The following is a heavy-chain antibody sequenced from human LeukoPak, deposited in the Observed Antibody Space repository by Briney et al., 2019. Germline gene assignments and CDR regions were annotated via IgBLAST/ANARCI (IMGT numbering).Heavy chain of an antibody. CDR1: GITFSSYG. CDR2: IRYDGSNK. D-gene: IGHD4-11*01. CDR3: ATPMTTVTTSSPNKYFQN. V-gene: IGHV3-30*02. J-gene: IGHJ1*01. Sequence: GGSLRLSCAASGITFSSYGMHWVRQAPGKGLEWVAFIRYDGSNKYYADSVKGRFTISRDNSKNTLYLQMNSLRAEDTAVYYCATPMTTVTTSSPNKYFQNWGQGTLVTVSS.